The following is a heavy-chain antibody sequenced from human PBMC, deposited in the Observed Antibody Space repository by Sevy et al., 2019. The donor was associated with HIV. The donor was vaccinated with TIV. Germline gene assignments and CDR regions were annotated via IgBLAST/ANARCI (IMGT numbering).Heavy chain of an antibody. CDR1: GGSFSGYY. D-gene: IGHD3-10*01. V-gene: IGHV4-34*01. CDR3: ARGRDITMVQGVIAY. J-gene: IGHJ4*02. Sequence: SETLSLTCAVYGGSFSGYYWNWIRQPPGKGLEWIGEINHTGNTNYNPSLKSRVTISVDTSKNQLSLKLSSVTAADTAVYYCARGRDITMVQGVIAYWGRGTLVTVSS. CDR2: INHTGNT.